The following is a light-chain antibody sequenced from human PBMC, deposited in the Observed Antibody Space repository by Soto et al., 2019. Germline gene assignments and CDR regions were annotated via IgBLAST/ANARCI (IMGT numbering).Light chain of an antibody. CDR1: QSVRSN. V-gene: IGKV3D-15*02. J-gene: IGKJ4*01. Sequence: EIVMTQSPATLSVSPGEGASLSCRASQSVRSNLAWYQQKPGQAPRLLIFGASTRATGIPDRFSGGGSGTDFTLTISRLEPEDFAVYYCEQYTGSPLTFGGGTKVDIK. CDR3: EQYTGSPLT. CDR2: GAS.